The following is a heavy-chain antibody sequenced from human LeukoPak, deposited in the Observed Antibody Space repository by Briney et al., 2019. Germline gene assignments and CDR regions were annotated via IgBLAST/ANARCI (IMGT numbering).Heavy chain of an antibody. CDR3: VRDHHRRLYDSQARDTFDI. CDR1: GFIFSSYS. Sequence: PGGSLRLSCAASGFIFSSYSMNWVRQAPGKGLEWVSYISSSSSTMYYAASVKGRFSISRDNAQNSLYLQMNSLRAEDTAVYYCVRDHHRRLYDSQARDTFDIGCQGKRAMVSS. V-gene: IGHV3-48*01. CDR2: ISSSSSTM. D-gene: IGHD3-22*01. J-gene: IGHJ3*02.